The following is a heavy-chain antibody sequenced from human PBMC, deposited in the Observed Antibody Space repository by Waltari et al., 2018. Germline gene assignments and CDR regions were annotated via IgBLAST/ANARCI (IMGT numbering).Heavy chain of an antibody. CDR3: ANRGVGNYFKYFRL. J-gene: IGHJ1*01. V-gene: IGHV4-61*02. D-gene: IGHD1-7*01. CDR2: IYSSGAV. CDR1: GEPISDDVSRWTY. Sequence: QVQLQESGTGLVKPTPTLSLTCTVSGEPISDDVSRWTYWTWIRQSAGKGLEWIGHIYSSGAVDYNPSLRSRVTISLDTPKSHFTLKLTSVTAADTAVYYCANRGVGNYFKYFRLWSPGTLVTVSS.